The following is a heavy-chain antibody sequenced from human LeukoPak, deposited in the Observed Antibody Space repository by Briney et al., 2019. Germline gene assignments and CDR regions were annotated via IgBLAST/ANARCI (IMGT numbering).Heavy chain of an antibody. V-gene: IGHV1-2*02. CDR2: INPNSGGT. CDR1: GYTFTGYY. Sequence: ASVKVSCKASGYTFTGYYMHWVRQAPGQGLDWMGWINPNSGGTNYAQKFQGRVTMTRDTSISTAYMELSRLRSDDTAVYYCARGGSGRKPYYFDYWGQGTLVTVSS. D-gene: IGHD3-10*01. CDR3: ARGGSGRKPYYFDY. J-gene: IGHJ4*02.